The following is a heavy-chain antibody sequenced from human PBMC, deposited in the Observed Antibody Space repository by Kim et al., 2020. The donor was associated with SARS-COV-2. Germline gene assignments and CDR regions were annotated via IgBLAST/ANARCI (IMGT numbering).Heavy chain of an antibody. Sequence: YADSVKGRFTSSTDNYKNTVYLQNNSLRVEDTAVYFCARYRGGTGTGFDYWGQGTMVTISS. D-gene: IGHD3-10*01. J-gene: IGHJ4*02. V-gene: IGHV3-53*01. CDR3: ARYRGGTGTGFDY.